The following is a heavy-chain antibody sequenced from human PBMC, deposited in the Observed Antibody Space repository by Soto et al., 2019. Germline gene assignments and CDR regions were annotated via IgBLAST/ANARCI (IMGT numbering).Heavy chain of an antibody. Sequence: GGSLRLSCAASGCTFSSYAMSWVRQAPGKGLEWVSAISGSGGSTYYADSVKGRFTISRDNSKNTLYLQMNSLKAEDTAVYYCAKVPFITMVRGAIDYWGQGTLVTVSS. D-gene: IGHD3-10*01. CDR3: AKVPFITMVRGAIDY. J-gene: IGHJ4*02. CDR1: GCTFSSYA. V-gene: IGHV3-23*01. CDR2: ISGSGGST.